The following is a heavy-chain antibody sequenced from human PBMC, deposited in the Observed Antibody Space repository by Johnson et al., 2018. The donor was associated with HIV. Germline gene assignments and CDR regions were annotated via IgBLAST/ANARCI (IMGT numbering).Heavy chain of an antibody. V-gene: IGHV3-23*04. CDR2: ISGSGGST. CDR1: GFTFSSYA. Sequence: VQLVESGGGVVQPGRSLRLSCAASGFTFSSYAMHWVRQAPGKGLEWVSAISGSGGSTYYADSVKGRFTISRDNSKNTLYLQMNSLRAEDTAVYYCAKDRFSGYAVSGAFDIWGQGTMVTVSS. J-gene: IGHJ3*02. D-gene: IGHD5-12*01. CDR3: AKDRFSGYAVSGAFDI.